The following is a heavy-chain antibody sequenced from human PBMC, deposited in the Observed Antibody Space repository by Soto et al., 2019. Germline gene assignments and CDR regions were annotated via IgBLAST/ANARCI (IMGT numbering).Heavy chain of an antibody. D-gene: IGHD3-9*01. V-gene: IGHV4-34*01. Sequence: PSETLSLTCAVYGGSFSGYYWSWIRQPPGKGLEWIGEINHSGSTNYNPSLKSRVTISVDTSKNQFSLKLSSVTAADTAVYYCARANRYFDWLLYYNWFDPWGQGTLVTVSS. CDR1: GGSFSGYY. J-gene: IGHJ5*02. CDR3: ARANRYFDWLLYYNWFDP. CDR2: INHSGST.